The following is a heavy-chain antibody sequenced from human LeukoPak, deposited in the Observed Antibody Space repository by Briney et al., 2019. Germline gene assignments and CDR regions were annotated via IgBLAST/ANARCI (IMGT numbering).Heavy chain of an antibody. CDR3: ARVQYTYGETYFDY. CDR2: IYHSGST. D-gene: IGHD5-18*01. J-gene: IGHJ4*02. Sequence: PSETLSLTCTVSDSSITSDSYWGWIGQPPGKGLEWIGSIYHSGSTYYNPSLKSRVTISVDTSKNQFSLKLSSVTAADTAVYYCARVQYTYGETYFDYWGQGTLVTVSS. CDR1: DSSITSDSY. V-gene: IGHV4-38-2*02.